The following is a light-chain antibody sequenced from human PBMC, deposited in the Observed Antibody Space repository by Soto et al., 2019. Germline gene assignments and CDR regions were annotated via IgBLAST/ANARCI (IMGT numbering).Light chain of an antibody. J-gene: IGKJ5*01. V-gene: IGKV1-33*01. Sequence: DIQMTQSPSSLSASSGDRVPLTSQASQKSNNSSSWYQPKPGRAPTLLINDGSNFEAGVPLRFRGSGSGTDFTITISRLQPEDITTYYCQQYGNLPTFGQGTRLEI. CDR1: QKSNNS. CDR3: QQYGNLPT. CDR2: DGS.